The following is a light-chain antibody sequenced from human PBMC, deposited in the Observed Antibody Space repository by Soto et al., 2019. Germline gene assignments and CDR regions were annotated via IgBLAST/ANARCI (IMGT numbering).Light chain of an antibody. CDR3: QQFSGYWT. CDR2: DAS. V-gene: IGKV1-5*01. J-gene: IGKJ1*01. Sequence: DIQMTQSPSTLSASVGDRVTITCRASQSISSWLAWYQQKPGKAPKLLISDASSLESGVPSRFSGDRSGTEFPLTINSLHPEDVATYFCQQFSGYWTFGQGTRVEIK. CDR1: QSISSW.